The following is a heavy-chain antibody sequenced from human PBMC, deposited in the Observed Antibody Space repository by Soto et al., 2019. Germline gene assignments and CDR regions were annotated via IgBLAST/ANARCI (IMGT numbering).Heavy chain of an antibody. J-gene: IGHJ4*02. Sequence: EVQLLESGGGLVQPGGSLRLSCAASGFTFSSYAMSWVRQAPGKGLEWVSAISGSGGSTYYADSVKGRFTISRDNSKNTRYLQMNSRRAEDTAVYYCANWRAAALFDSWGQGTLVTVSS. V-gene: IGHV3-23*01. CDR2: ISGSGGST. CDR1: GFTFSSYA. D-gene: IGHD6-13*01. CDR3: ANWRAAALFDS.